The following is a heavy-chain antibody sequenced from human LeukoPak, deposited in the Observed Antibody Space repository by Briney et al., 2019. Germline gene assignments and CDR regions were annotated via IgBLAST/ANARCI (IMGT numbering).Heavy chain of an antibody. V-gene: IGHV1-24*01. D-gene: IGHD1-1*01. CDR3: ATGLEPYDDAFDI. J-gene: IGHJ3*02. CDR1: GYTLTELS. Sequence: ASVTVSCKVSGYTLTELSMHWVRQAPGKGGEGMGGFDPEDGETIYAQKFHCTVTMTEGTSTDTAYMELSSLRSEDTSVYYCATGLEPYDDAFDIWGQGTMVTVSS. CDR2: FDPEDGET.